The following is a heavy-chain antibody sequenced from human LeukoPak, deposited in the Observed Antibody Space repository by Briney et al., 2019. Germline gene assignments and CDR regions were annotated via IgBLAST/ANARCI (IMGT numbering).Heavy chain of an antibody. V-gene: IGHV3-7*01. Sequence: GGSLRLSCVASGFTFRSYWMSWVRQAPGKGLEWVANINQDGSEIYYVDPVKGRFTISRDNAKNSLSLQMNSLRAEDTAVYYCARPIAVAENWFDPWGQGTLVTVSS. D-gene: IGHD6-19*01. CDR2: INQDGSEI. CDR3: ARPIAVAENWFDP. CDR1: GFTFRSYW. J-gene: IGHJ5*02.